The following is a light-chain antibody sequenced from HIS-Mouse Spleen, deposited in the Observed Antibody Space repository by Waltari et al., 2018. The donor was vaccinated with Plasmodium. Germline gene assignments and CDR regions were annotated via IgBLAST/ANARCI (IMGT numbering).Light chain of an antibody. V-gene: IGLV3-25*03. CDR2: KDS. J-gene: IGLJ2*01. Sequence: SYELTQPPSVSVSPGQTARITCSGAALPTQSAYWYQQKPGQAPVLVIYKDSERPSGIPERFSGSSSGTTVTLTISGVQAEDEADYYCQSADSSGTYQVFGGGTKLTVL. CDR3: QSADSSGTYQV. CDR1: ALPTQS.